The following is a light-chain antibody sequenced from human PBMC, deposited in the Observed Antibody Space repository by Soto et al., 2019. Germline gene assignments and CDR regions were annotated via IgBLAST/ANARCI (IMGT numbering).Light chain of an antibody. CDR3: QQYGTSPPGYT. CDR1: QTVSSSYY. V-gene: IGKV3-20*01. J-gene: IGKJ2*01. Sequence: EVVLTQSPGTLSLSPGERATLSCRTSQTVSSSYYLAWYQQKPGQAPRLLIYGASNRASGVPDRCSSGWSGTAFTLTIIRLEPEDFAVYYCQQYGTSPPGYTFGQGTELRIK. CDR2: GAS.